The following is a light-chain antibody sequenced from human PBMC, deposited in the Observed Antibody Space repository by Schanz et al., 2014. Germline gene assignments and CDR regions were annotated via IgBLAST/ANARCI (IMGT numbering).Light chain of an antibody. V-gene: IGKV1-39*01. Sequence: DIQLTQSPSSLSASIGDRVTITCRASQSISRRLNWYQQKPGKAPKLLMSTAASFHSGVPSRFVGSGSGTDFTLTISSLQAEDFATYYCQQSYSTPLTFGGGTKVDIK. CDR1: QSISRR. CDR3: QQSYSTPLT. CDR2: TAA. J-gene: IGKJ4*01.